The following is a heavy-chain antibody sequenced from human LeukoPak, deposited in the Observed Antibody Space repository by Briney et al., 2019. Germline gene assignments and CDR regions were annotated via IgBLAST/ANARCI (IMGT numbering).Heavy chain of an antibody. CDR3: ARQGRSGSYSAFSWFDP. CDR2: INPSGGST. Sequence: ASVKVSCKASGYIFTSHFMHWVRQAPGQGLEWMGLINPSGGSTRYAQKFQGRVTMTRDMSTSTVYMELSSLRSEDTAVYYCARQGRSGSYSAFSWFDPWGQGTLVTVSS. CDR1: GYIFTSHF. J-gene: IGHJ5*02. V-gene: IGHV1-46*01. D-gene: IGHD3-22*01.